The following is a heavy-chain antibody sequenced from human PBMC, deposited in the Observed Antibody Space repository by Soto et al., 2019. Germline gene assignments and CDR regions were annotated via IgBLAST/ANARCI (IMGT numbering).Heavy chain of an antibody. CDR2: ISYDGSNK. Sequence: QVQLVESGGGVVQPGRSLRLSCAASGFTFSSYGMHWVRQAPGKGLEWVAVISYDGSNKYYADSVKGRFTISRDNSKNTLYLQMNSLRAEDMAVYYCAKPYSSGWYGRPFDYWGQGTLVTVSS. V-gene: IGHV3-30*18. D-gene: IGHD6-19*01. J-gene: IGHJ4*02. CDR3: AKPYSSGWYGRPFDY. CDR1: GFTFSSYG.